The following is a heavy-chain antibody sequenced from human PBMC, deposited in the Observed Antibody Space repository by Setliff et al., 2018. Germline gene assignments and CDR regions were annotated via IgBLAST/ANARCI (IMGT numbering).Heavy chain of an antibody. V-gene: IGHV1-18*01. CDR3: ARERGDIVTTTSYYYYLDV. CDR2: ISGYNGYT. J-gene: IGHJ6*03. D-gene: IGHD5-12*01. Sequence: GASVKVSCKAFGYTFAKYGTSWVRQAPGQGLEWMGWISGYNGYTVYAQKLQGRVTLTTDTSTGTAYMELSSLRSEDTAVYYCARERGDIVTTTSYYYYLDVWGKGATVTVSS. CDR1: GYTFAKYG.